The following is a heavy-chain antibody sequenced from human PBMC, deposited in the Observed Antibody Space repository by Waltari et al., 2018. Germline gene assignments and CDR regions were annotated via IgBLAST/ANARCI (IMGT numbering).Heavy chain of an antibody. CDR1: GGSVTSSTYY. D-gene: IGHD6-19*01. CDR3: ARHPEFSSGRSFY. Sequence: QLQESGPGLVKPSETLSLTCTASGGSVTSSTYYWGWIRQPPGKGLGWIGSIYDSGTTYYNPSPNSRVSISVDTSKHQVSLKVTSVTAADTAVYYCARHPEFSSGRSFYWGLGTLVTVSS. V-gene: IGHV4-39*01. CDR2: IYDSGTT. J-gene: IGHJ4*02.